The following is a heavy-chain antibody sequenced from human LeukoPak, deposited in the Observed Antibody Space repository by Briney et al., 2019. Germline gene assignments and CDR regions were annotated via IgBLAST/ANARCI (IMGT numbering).Heavy chain of an antibody. D-gene: IGHD3-22*01. V-gene: IGHV3-74*01. J-gene: IGHJ4*02. Sequence: EGSLRLSCAASGFTFSSYWMHWVCHAPGKGLVWVSRINTDGSSTIYADSVKGRFTISRDNAKNTLYLQMNSLRAEDTAVYYCARGFGDYYDSSGYYLFDYWGQGTLVTVSS. CDR1: GFTFSSYW. CDR2: INTDGSST. CDR3: ARGFGDYYDSSGYYLFDY.